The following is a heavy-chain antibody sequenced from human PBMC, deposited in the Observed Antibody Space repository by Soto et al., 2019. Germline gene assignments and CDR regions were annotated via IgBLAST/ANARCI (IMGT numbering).Heavy chain of an antibody. CDR1: GYSVTNYW. CDR3: ARPREAGKYYYGVDV. CDR2: IYPGDSDT. J-gene: IGHJ6*02. D-gene: IGHD6-19*01. Sequence: PGESLKISCKGSGYSVTNYWIGWVRQMPGKGLEWMGIIYPGDSDTRYSPSFQGQVTISADKSISTAYLQWSSPKASDTAMYYCARPREAGKYYYGVDVWGQGTTVTAP. V-gene: IGHV5-51*01.